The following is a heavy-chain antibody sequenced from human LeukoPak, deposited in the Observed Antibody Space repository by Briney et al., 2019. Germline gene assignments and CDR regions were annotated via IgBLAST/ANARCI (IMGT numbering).Heavy chain of an antibody. D-gene: IGHD5-18*01. CDR3: AQERYSYGPFDY. CDR2: IRYDGSNK. V-gene: IGHV3-30*02. CDR1: GFTFSSYG. J-gene: IGHJ4*02. Sequence: QPGGSLRLSCAASGFTFSSYGMHWVRQAPGKGLEWVAFIRYDGSNKYYADSVKGRFTISRDNSKNTLYLQMNSLRAEDTAVYYCAQERYSYGPFDYWGQGTLVTVSS.